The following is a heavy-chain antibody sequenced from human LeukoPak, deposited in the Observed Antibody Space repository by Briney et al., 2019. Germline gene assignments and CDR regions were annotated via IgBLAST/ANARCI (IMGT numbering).Heavy chain of an antibody. CDR2: IKSDGTGI. Sequence: PGGSLRPSCTTSGFTFSNYWMYWVRQAPGKGLMWVSRIKSDGTGITYTDSVEGRFTISRDNAKNTLYLQMNSLRDADTAVYYCVRGQTIDYWGQGTLVTVSS. CDR1: GFTFSNYW. CDR3: VRGQTIDY. D-gene: IGHD3-3*01. J-gene: IGHJ4*02. V-gene: IGHV3-74*01.